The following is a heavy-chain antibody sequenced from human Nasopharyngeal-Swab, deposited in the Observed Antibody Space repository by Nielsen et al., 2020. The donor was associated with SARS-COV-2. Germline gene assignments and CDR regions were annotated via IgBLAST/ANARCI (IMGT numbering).Heavy chain of an antibody. CDR2: INTNTGNP. CDR3: ARDLDYIWGTGRYFDY. Sequence: ASVQVSCKASGYTFTSYAMNWVRQAPGQGLEWMGWINTNTGNPTYAQGFTGRFVFSLDTSVSTAYLQISSLKAEDTAVYYCARDLDYIWGTGRYFDYWGQGTLVTVSS. D-gene: IGHD3-16*01. V-gene: IGHV7-4-1*02. CDR1: GYTFTSYA. J-gene: IGHJ4*02.